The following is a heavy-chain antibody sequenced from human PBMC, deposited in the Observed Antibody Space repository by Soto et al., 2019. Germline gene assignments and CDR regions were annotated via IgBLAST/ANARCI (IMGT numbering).Heavy chain of an antibody. J-gene: IGHJ6*02. Sequence: QVQLVQSGAEVKKPGSSVKVSCKASGGTFSSYAISWVRQAPGQGLEWMGGIIPIFGTANYAQKFQGRVTITADESTSTDYMELSSLRSEDAAVYYCARDRGYYDSSVPNYGMDVWGQGTTVTVSS. CDR3: ARDRGYYDSSVPNYGMDV. CDR2: IIPIFGTA. D-gene: IGHD3-22*01. V-gene: IGHV1-69*12. CDR1: GGTFSSYA.